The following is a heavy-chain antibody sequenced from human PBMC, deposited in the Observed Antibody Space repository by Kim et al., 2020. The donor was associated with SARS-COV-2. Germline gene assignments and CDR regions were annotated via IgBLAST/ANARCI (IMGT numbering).Heavy chain of an antibody. Sequence: SETLSLTCAVSGGSISSSNWWSWVRQPPGKGLEWIGEIYHSGSTNYNPSLKSRVTISVDKSKNQFSLKLSSVTAADTAVYYCARVKGSGGRGYYYYYGMDVWGQGPRSPSP. D-gene: IGHD2-15*01. V-gene: IGHV4-4*02. J-gene: IGHJ6*02. CDR2: IYHSGST. CDR3: ARVKGSGGRGYYYYYGMDV. CDR1: GGSISSSNW.